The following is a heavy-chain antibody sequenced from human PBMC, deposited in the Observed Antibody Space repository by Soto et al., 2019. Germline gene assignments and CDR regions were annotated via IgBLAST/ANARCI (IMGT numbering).Heavy chain of an antibody. CDR1: VGTFSSYP. V-gene: IGHV1-69*06. Sequence: QVQLVQSGAEVKKPGSSVKVSCKASVGTFSSYPISWVRQAPGQGLEWMGGTNANLGTGNYAQKFQGRLTITTDISTTTAYMELSTLRSEDTAVYYCARRDSRGYFRYFDNWGQGTLVTVSS. J-gene: IGHJ4*02. CDR3: ARRDSRGYFRYFDN. CDR2: TNANLGTG. D-gene: IGHD5-18*01.